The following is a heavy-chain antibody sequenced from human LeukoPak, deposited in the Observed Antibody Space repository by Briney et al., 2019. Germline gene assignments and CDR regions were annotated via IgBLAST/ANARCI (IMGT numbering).Heavy chain of an antibody. CDR2: INHSGST. V-gene: IGHV4-34*01. CDR3: ARHVGGSEELFDY. Sequence: PSETLSLTCAVYGGSFSGYYWSWIRQPPGKGLEWIGEINHSGSTNYNPSLKSRVTISVDTSKNQFSLKLSSVTAADTAVYYCARHVGGSEELFDYWGQGTLVTVSS. J-gene: IGHJ4*02. CDR1: GGSFSGYY. D-gene: IGHD3-16*01.